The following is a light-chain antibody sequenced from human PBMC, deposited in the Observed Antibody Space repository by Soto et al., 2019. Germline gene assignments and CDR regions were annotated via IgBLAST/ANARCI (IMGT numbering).Light chain of an antibody. CDR3: QQYTDSPLT. Sequence: EIVLTQSPGTLSLSPGERATLSCGASQSISSSYLAWYQKKPGQAPRLLLYGPANRATGIPDRFSASGSGTDFTLTISGLEPEDSAVYYCQQYTDSPLTFGGGTKVEIK. CDR1: QSISSSY. V-gene: IGKV3-20*01. CDR2: GPA. J-gene: IGKJ4*01.